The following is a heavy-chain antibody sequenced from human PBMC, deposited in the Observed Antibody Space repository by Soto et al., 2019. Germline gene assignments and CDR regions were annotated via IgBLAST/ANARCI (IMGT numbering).Heavy chain of an antibody. CDR3: ARGSIPLGYCSSTSCLQKYYYYGMDV. CDR2: IIPIFGTA. J-gene: IGHJ6*02. Sequence: GASVKVSCKASGGTFSSYAMSWVRQAPGQGLEWMGGIIPIFGTANYAQKFQGRVTITADESTSTAYMELSSLRSEDTAVYYCARGSIPLGYCSSTSCLQKYYYYGMDVWGQGTTVTVSS. V-gene: IGHV1-69*13. CDR1: GGTFSSYA. D-gene: IGHD2-2*01.